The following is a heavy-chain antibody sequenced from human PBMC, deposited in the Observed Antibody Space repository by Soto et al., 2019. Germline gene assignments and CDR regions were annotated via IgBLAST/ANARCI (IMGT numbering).Heavy chain of an antibody. CDR3: AKDRYYYDSSRNCDY. J-gene: IGHJ4*02. CDR1: GFTFSSYG. D-gene: IGHD3-22*01. Sequence: QVQLVESGGGVVQPGRSLRLSCAASGFTFSSYGMHWVRQAPGKGMEWVAVISYDGRNKYYADSVKGRFTISRDNSKNTLYLQMNSLRAADTAVYYCAKDRYYYDSSRNCDYWVQGTPVIVSS. CDR2: ISYDGRNK. V-gene: IGHV3-30*18.